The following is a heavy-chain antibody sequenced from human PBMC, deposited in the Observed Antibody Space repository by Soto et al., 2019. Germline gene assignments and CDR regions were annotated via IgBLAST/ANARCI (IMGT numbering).Heavy chain of an antibody. CDR1: GYTLTGNY. J-gene: IGHJ5*02. Sequence: SVKVSCKASGYTLTGNYMHWGRQAPGQVLEWMGWINPNSGGTNYAQKFQGRVTMTRDTSISTAYMELSRLRCDDTAVYYCARGKGRGYSYGYMGWFDPWGQGTLVTVSS. V-gene: IGHV1-2*02. D-gene: IGHD5-18*01. CDR3: ARGKGRGYSYGYMGWFDP. CDR2: INPNSGGT.